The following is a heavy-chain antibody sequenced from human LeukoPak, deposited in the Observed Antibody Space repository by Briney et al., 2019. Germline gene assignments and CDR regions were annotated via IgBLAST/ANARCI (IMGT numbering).Heavy chain of an antibody. D-gene: IGHD1-26*01. CDR3: ASTPSREPSDY. J-gene: IGHJ4*02. V-gene: IGHV3-11*03. CDR1: GFTFSDYY. CDR2: ISGASNYI. Sequence: GGSLRLSCVASGFTFSDYYMGWIRQAPGKGLEWLSYISGASNYINYADSVRGRFTVSRDNAMNSLYLQMNSLTAEDTAVYYCASTPSREPSDYWGQGTLATVSS.